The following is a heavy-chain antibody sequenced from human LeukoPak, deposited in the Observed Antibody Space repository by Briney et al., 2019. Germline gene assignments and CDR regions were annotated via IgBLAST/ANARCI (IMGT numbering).Heavy chain of an antibody. CDR2: INHSGST. V-gene: IGHV4-34*01. D-gene: IGHD2-2*01. J-gene: IGHJ3*02. Sequence: SETLSLTCAVYGGSFSGYYWSWIRQPPGKGLEWIGEINHSGSTNYNPSFKSRVTISVDTSKNQFSLKLSSVTAADTAAYYCARDPRASVVPAAIYAFDIWGQGTMVTVSS. CDR1: GGSFSGYY. CDR3: ARDPRASVVPAAIYAFDI.